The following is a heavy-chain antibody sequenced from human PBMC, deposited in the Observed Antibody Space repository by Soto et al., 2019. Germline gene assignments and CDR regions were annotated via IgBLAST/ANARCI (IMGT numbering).Heavy chain of an antibody. CDR2: ISYDGSNK. CDR3: AGAVVVVAATPYYYYGMDA. D-gene: IGHD2-15*01. J-gene: IGHJ6*02. CDR1: GFTFSSYA. Sequence: LRLSCAASGFTFSSYAMHWVRQAPGEGLEWVAVISYDGSNKYYADSVKGRFTISRDNSKNTLYLQMNSLRAEDTAVYYCAGAVVVVAATPYYYYGMDAWGQGTTVTVSS. V-gene: IGHV3-30-3*01.